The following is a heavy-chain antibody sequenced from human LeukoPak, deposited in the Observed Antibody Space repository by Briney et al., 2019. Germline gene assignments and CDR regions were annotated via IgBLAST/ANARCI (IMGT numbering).Heavy chain of an antibody. J-gene: IGHJ5*01. V-gene: IGHV3-74*01. CDR2: INGDGSFT. Sequence: GGSLRLSCAASGFTFSSYWMHWVRQAPGKGLVWVSRINGDGSFTNYADSVKGRFTISRDNAKNTMDLQMNTLTAEDTAVYYSARDLRSWSDSWGQGTLVTVS. CDR1: GFTFSSYW. CDR3: ARDLRSWSDS.